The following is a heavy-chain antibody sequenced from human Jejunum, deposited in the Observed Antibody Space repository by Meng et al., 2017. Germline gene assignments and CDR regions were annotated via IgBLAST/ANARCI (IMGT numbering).Heavy chain of an antibody. Sequence: DVQLVEAGGGPVKPGGSLRLSCAGSGCSFSSYSMHWVRQAHGKGLEWVSSISSTSSYADSVKGRFTISRDNAESSLYLQMNSLRAEDTAVYYCARGRVVVVGTPSDYWGQGTLVTVSS. D-gene: IGHD2-15*01. CDR1: GCSFSSYS. CDR2: ISSTSS. CDR3: ARGRVVVVGTPSDY. J-gene: IGHJ4*02. V-gene: IGHV3-21*01.